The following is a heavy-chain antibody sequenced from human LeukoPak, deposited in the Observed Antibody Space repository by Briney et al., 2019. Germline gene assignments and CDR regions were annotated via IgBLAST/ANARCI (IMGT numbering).Heavy chain of an antibody. Sequence: GASVKVSCKASGYTFTGYYMHWVRQAPGQGLEWTGWINPNSGGTNYAQKFQGRVTMTRDTSISTAYMELSRLRSDDTAVYYCARDGILRFLEWLDYWGQGTLVTVSS. V-gene: IGHV1-2*02. J-gene: IGHJ4*02. CDR3: ARDGILRFLEWLDY. CDR1: GYTFTGYY. D-gene: IGHD3-3*01. CDR2: INPNSGGT.